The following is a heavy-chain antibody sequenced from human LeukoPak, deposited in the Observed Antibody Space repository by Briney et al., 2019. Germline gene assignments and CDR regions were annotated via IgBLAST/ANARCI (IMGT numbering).Heavy chain of an antibody. CDR3: ARGVTKPYGMDV. CDR1: GFTFSSYA. Sequence: GGSLRLSCAASGFTFSSYAMSWVRQAPGKGLEWVSAISGSGGSTYYADSVKGRFTISRDNSKNTLYLQMNSLRAEDTAVYYCARGVTKPYGMDVWGQGTTVTVSS. J-gene: IGHJ6*02. D-gene: IGHD1-26*01. CDR2: ISGSGGST. V-gene: IGHV3-23*01.